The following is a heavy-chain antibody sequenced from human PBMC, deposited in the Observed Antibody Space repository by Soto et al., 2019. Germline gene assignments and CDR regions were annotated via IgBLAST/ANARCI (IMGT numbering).Heavy chain of an antibody. Sequence: KTSETLSLTCTVSGASISYYYWSWIRQPPGKGLEWMGYIYYNGGTNYNPSLKSRVTISIDMPKNQFPLKLSSVTAADTALYYCARGGYYVWGSSRATEYYFDYWGQGTLVTVSS. CDR1: GASISYYY. D-gene: IGHD3-16*01. CDR3: ARGGYYVWGSSRATEYYFDY. CDR2: IYYNGGT. J-gene: IGHJ4*02. V-gene: IGHV4-59*01.